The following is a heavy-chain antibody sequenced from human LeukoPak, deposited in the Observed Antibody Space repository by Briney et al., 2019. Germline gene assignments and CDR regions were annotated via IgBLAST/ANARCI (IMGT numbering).Heavy chain of an antibody. V-gene: IGHV3-33*08. D-gene: IGHD4-17*01. Sequence: GGSLRLSCAASGFTVSSNYMSWVRQAPGKGLEWVAVIWYDGSSKYYADSVKGRFTISRDNSKNTLYLQMNSLRAEDTAVYYCARDAADYGDYGYYYYYGMDVWGQGTTVTVSS. J-gene: IGHJ6*02. CDR1: GFTVSSNY. CDR3: ARDAADYGDYGYYYYYGMDV. CDR2: IWYDGSSK.